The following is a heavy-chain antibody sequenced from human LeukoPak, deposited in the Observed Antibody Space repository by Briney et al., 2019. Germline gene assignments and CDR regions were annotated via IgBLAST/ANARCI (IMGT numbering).Heavy chain of an antibody. J-gene: IGHJ5*02. CDR1: GGSFGGYY. CDR2: INHSGST. D-gene: IGHD2-15*01. Sequence: PSETLSLTCAVYGGSFGGYYWSWIRQPPGKGLEWIGEINHSGSTNYNPSLKSRVTISVDTSKNQFSLKLSSVTAADTAVYYCARGGRIVVVVAARRYNWFDPWGQGTLVTVSS. CDR3: ARGGRIVVVVAARRYNWFDP. V-gene: IGHV4-34*01.